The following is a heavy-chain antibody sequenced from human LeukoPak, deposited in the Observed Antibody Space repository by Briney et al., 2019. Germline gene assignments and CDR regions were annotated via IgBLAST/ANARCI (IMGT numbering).Heavy chain of an antibody. V-gene: IGHV1-69*04. D-gene: IGHD5-12*01. Sequence: GASVEVSCKAFGATLNIGHAFIWARQAPGEGLQWMGRIIPFLGEVNYAQNFQGRVSFTADKSTATMYMEMKSLRLDDTAIYYCSPCGHAYDWFGLWGQGTLVTVSS. J-gene: IGHJ5*02. CDR2: IIPFLGEV. CDR3: SPCGHAYDWFGL. CDR1: GATLNIGHA.